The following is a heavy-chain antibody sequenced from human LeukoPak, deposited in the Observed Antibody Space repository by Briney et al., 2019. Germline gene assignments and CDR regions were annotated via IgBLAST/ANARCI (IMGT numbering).Heavy chain of an antibody. CDR3: AKPARTDYADY. Sequence: GGSLRLSCAASGFTLSSYAINWVRQAPGKGLEWVSSISASGGSTYYADSVKGRFTISRDNSKNTLYLQMNSLRAEDTAVYYCAKPARTDYADYWGQGTLVTVSS. CDR1: GFTLSSYA. J-gene: IGHJ4*02. D-gene: IGHD1-14*01. V-gene: IGHV3-23*01. CDR2: ISASGGST.